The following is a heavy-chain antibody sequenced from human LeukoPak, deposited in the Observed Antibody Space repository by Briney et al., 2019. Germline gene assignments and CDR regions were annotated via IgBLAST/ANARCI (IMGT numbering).Heavy chain of an antibody. J-gene: IGHJ4*02. CDR3: ARRDGYNSQFDY. Sequence: GGSLRLSCAASGFTVSSNYMSWVRQAPGKGLEWVSVIYSGGSTYCADSVKGRFTISRDTSKNTLYLQMNSLRAEDTAVYYCARRDGYNSQFDYWGQGTLVTVSS. V-gene: IGHV3-53*01. CDR2: IYSGGST. CDR1: GFTVSSNY. D-gene: IGHD5-24*01.